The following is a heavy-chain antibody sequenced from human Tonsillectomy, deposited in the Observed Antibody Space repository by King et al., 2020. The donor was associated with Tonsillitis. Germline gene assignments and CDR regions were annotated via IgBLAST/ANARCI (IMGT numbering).Heavy chain of an antibody. CDR1: GFTFSSYE. CDR2: ISSSGSTI. Sequence: VQLVESGGGLVQPGGSLRLSCAASGFTFSSYEMNWVRQAPGKGLEWVSYISSSGSTIYYADSVKGRFTIFRDNAKNSLYLQMNSLRAEDTAVYYCARDHPYCTNGVCPIDYWGQGTLVTVSS. V-gene: IGHV3-48*03. CDR3: ARDHPYCTNGVCPIDY. J-gene: IGHJ4*02. D-gene: IGHD2-8*01.